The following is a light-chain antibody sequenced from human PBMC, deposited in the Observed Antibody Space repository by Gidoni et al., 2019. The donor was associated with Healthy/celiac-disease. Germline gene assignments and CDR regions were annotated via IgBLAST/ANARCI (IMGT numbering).Light chain of an antibody. CDR3: PQYNTWPPWT. Sequence: EIVMTQSTATLSLSPGERATLSCRASQSVSSNLAWYQQKPGQAPRLLIYVASTMATGIPARFSGSWSGTEFTLTISSLQSEDFAVYYCPQYNTWPPWTFGPVTKVEI. J-gene: IGKJ1*01. V-gene: IGKV3-15*01. CDR1: QSVSSN. CDR2: VAS.